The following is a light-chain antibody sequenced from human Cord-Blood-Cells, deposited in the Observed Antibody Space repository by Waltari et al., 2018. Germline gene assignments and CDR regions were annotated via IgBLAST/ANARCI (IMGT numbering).Light chain of an antibody. CDR1: QSVLYSSNNKNY. CDR3: QQYYSTPQT. J-gene: IGKJ1*01. CDR2: WAS. Sequence: DIVMTQSPDSLAVSLGERATINCKSSQSVLYSSNNKNYLAWYQQKPGQPPKLVIYWASTRESGGPDRFSGSGSGTDFTLTISSLQAEDVAVYYCQQYYSTPQTFGQGTKVEIK. V-gene: IGKV4-1*01.